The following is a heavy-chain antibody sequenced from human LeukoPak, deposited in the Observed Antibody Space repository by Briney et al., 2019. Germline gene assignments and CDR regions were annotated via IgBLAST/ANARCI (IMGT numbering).Heavy chain of an antibody. CDR2: IYHSGTT. V-gene: IGHV4-4*02. D-gene: IGHD4-17*01. CDR3: ATYFYGEYGSYYFDY. Sequence: PSETLSLTCAVSGAFITNSHWWSWARQPPGKGLEWIGEIYHSGTTNYNPSLKSRVTMSVDKSKNQFSLKLSSVTAAETAVYYCATYFYGEYGSYYFDYWGQGTLVTVSS. J-gene: IGHJ4*02. CDR1: GAFITNSHW.